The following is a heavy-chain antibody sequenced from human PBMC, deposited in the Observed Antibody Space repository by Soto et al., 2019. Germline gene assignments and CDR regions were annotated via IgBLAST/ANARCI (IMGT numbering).Heavy chain of an antibody. J-gene: IGHJ6*03. D-gene: IGHD2-2*01. Sequence: ASVKVSCKASGYTFTSYGISWVRRAPGEGLEWMGWISAYNGNTNYAQKLQGRVTMTTDTSTSTAYMELRSLRSDDTAVYYCARVGYCSSTSCYGEDYYYYMDVWGKGTTVTVSS. CDR3: ARVGYCSSTSCYGEDYYYYMDV. V-gene: IGHV1-18*01. CDR1: GYTFTSYG. CDR2: ISAYNGNT.